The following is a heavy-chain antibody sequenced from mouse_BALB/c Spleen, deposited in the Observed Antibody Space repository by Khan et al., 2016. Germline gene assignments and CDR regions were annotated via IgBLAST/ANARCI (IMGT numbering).Heavy chain of an antibody. Sequence: EVQLQESGTELVKPGASVKLSCTASGFNIKDTYMHWVKQRPEQGLEWIGRIDPANGNTKYDPKFQGKATITADTSSNTAYLQLSSLTSEDTAVYYCARSPYDYDVGVAYGGQGTLVTVSA. V-gene: IGHV14-3*02. CDR1: GFNIKDTY. CDR3: ARSPYDYDVGVAY. D-gene: IGHD2-4*01. J-gene: IGHJ3*01. CDR2: IDPANGNT.